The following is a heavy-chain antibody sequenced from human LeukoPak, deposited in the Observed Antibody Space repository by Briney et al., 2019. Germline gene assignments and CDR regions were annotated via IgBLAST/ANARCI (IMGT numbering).Heavy chain of an antibody. Sequence: GGSLRLSCAASGFTFSRYEMNWVRQAPGKGLEWVSYISSSGTTIYYADSVKGRFTISRDNAQNSLFLQMNSLRAEDTAVYYCARDGDGDYVWENWFDPWGQGTLVTVSS. CDR2: ISSSGTTI. J-gene: IGHJ5*02. V-gene: IGHV3-48*03. CDR3: ARDGDGDYVWENWFDP. D-gene: IGHD4-17*01. CDR1: GFTFSRYE.